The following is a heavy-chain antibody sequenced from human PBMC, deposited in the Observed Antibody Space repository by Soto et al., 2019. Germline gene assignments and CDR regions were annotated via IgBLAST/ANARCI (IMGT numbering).Heavy chain of an antibody. CDR3: ASHNCGGDCYSRYFQH. V-gene: IGHV4-34*01. CDR1: GGSFSGYY. D-gene: IGHD2-21*02. J-gene: IGHJ1*01. CDR2: INHSGST. Sequence: PSETLSLTCAVYGGSFSGYYWSWIRQPPGKGLEWIGEINHSGSTNYNPSHKSRVTISVDTSKNQFSLKLSSVTAADTALYFCASHNCGGDCYSRYFQHWGQGTLVTVS.